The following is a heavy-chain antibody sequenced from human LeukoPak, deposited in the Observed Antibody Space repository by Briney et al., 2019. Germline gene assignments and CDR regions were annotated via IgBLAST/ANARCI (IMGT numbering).Heavy chain of an antibody. CDR3: AREAAGGGYFDY. D-gene: IGHD6-13*01. Sequence: SETLSLTCTVSGGSIDTYYWNWIRQPPGKGLEWIGYVFHTGSTNYNPSLKSRVTISVDTSRNQFSLKLSSVTAADTAVYYCAREAAGGGYFDYWGQGTLVTVSS. CDR1: GGSIDTYY. CDR2: VFHTGST. V-gene: IGHV4-59*01. J-gene: IGHJ4*02.